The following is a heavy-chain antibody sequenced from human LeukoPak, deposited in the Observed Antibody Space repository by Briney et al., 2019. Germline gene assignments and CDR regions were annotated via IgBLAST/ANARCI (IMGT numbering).Heavy chain of an antibody. V-gene: IGHV1-18*01. Sequence: ASVKVSCKASGYTFTSYGISWVRQAPGQGLEWMGWISAYNGNTNYAQKLQGRVTMTTDTSTSTAYMELRSLRSDDTAVYYCARVGYSYGFFEATYYYYGMDVWGQGTTVTVSS. CDR2: ISAYNGNT. D-gene: IGHD5-18*01. CDR3: ARVGYSYGFFEATYYYYGMDV. J-gene: IGHJ6*02. CDR1: GYTFTSYG.